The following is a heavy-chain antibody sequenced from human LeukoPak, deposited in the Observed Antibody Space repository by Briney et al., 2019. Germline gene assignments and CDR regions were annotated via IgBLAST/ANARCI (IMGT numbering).Heavy chain of an antibody. J-gene: IGHJ4*02. Sequence: GGSLRLSCAASGFTFSSYAMHWVRQAPGKGLEWVAVISYDGSNKYYADSVKGRFTISRDNSRNTLYLQMNSLRAEDTAVYYCARVWTAGDCWGQGTLVTVSS. CDR3: ARVWTAGDC. CDR1: GFTFSSYA. V-gene: IGHV3-30*04. D-gene: IGHD3/OR15-3a*01. CDR2: ISYDGSNK.